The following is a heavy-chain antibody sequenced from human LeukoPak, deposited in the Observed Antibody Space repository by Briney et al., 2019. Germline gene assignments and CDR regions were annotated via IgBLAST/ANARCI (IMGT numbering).Heavy chain of an antibody. D-gene: IGHD3-22*01. CDR2: ISSSSSYI. V-gene: IGHV3-21*01. CDR3: ARVTYYYDSSGYYFDAFDI. Sequence: GGSLRLSCAASGFTFSSYSMNWVRQAPGKGLEWVSSISSSSSYIYYADSVEGRFTISRDNAKNSLYLQMNSLRAEDTAVYYCARVTYYYDSSGYYFDAFDIWGQGTMVTVSS. CDR1: GFTFSSYS. J-gene: IGHJ3*02.